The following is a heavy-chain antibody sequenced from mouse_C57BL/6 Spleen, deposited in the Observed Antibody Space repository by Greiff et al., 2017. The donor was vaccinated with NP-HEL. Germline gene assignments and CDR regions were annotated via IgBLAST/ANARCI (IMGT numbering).Heavy chain of an antibody. D-gene: IGHD2-2*01. J-gene: IGHJ2*01. CDR3: ARRSTMVTAYYFDY. Sequence: QVQLQQPGAELVKPGASVKMSCKASGYTFTSYWITWVKQRPGQGLEWIGDIYPGSGSTNKNEKFKSKATLTVDTSSRTAYMQLSSLTSEDSAVYYCARRSTMVTAYYFDYWGQGTTLTVSS. V-gene: IGHV1-55*01. CDR1: GYTFTSYW. CDR2: IYPGSGST.